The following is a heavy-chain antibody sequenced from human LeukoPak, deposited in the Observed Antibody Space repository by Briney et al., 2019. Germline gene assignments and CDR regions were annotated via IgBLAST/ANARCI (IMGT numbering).Heavy chain of an antibody. J-gene: IGHJ4*02. CDR1: GGSISSSSCY. V-gene: IGHV4-39*01. CDR2: MDYSGST. Sequence: SETLSLTCTVSGGSISSSSCYWGWIRQPPGKGLEWIGCMDYSGSTYCSPSLKSRVTVSVDTSRNQFALKLSSVTAADTAVYYCARHGSYGSGSYHYLDYWGQGTQVTVSS. CDR3: ARHGSYGSGSYHYLDY. D-gene: IGHD3-10*01.